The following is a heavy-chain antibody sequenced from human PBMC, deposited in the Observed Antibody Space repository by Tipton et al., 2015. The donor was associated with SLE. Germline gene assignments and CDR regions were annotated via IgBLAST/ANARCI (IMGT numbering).Heavy chain of an antibody. CDR3: AKFEKTTDFYLDS. CDR2: ISGGGGST. Sequence: PRLSCATSGFTFSSYALSWVRRAPGKGLEWVSAISGGGGSTYYADFVKGRFSISIDKSKKTLFLQMNSLRVDDTATYYCAKFEKTTDFYLDSWGQGTLVSVSS. CDR1: GFTFSSYA. V-gene: IGHV3-23*01. J-gene: IGHJ4*02. D-gene: IGHD1/OR15-1a*01.